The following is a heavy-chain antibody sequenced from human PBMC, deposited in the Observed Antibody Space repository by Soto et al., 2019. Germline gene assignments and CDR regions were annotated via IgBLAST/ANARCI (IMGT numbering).Heavy chain of an antibody. CDR2: IVPSDSYT. J-gene: IGHJ4*02. CDR3: ARPECASTSCYHYFNY. Sequence: GESLKTSCNGSGYMFANHWITWVRQMPGKGLEWMATIVPSDSYTSYSPSFQGHVTISADKSVSTAYLQWSSLKASDTAMYYCARPECASTSCYHYFNYWGQGCLVTVSS. D-gene: IGHD2-2*01. V-gene: IGHV5-10-1*01. CDR1: GYMFANHW.